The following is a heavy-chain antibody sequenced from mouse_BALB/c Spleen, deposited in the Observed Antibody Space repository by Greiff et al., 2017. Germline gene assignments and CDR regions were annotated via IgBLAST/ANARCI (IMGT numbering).Heavy chain of an antibody. V-gene: IGHV1-63*02. CDR3: ARSPAFDD. CDR1: GYTFTNYR. Sequence: QVQLKESGAELVRPGTSVKISCKASGYTFTNYRLGWVKQRPGHGLEWIGDIYPGGGYTNYNEKFKGKATLTADTSSSTAYMQLSSLTSEDSAVYFGARSPAFDDWGQGTTLTVSS. J-gene: IGHJ2*01. CDR2: IYPGGGYT.